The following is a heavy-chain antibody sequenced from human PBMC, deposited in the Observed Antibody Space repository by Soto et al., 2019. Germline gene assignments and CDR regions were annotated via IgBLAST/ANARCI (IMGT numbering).Heavy chain of an antibody. J-gene: IGHJ6*03. V-gene: IGHV1-69*02. Sequence: GASVKVSCKASGGTFSSYTISWVRQAPGQGLEWMGRIIPILGIANYAQKFQGRVTITADKSTSTAYKELSSLRSEDTAVYYCARGKQQQLVPYYMDVWGKGTTVTVSS. CDR1: GGTFSSYT. CDR2: IIPILGIA. CDR3: ARGKQQQLVPYYMDV. D-gene: IGHD6-13*01.